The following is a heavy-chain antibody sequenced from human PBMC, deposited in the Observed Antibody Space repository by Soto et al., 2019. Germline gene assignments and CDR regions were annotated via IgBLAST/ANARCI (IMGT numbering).Heavy chain of an antibody. CDR1: GFTFSSYS. V-gene: IGHV3-21*01. CDR3: ARDFFPSPLLFDY. D-gene: IGHD2-15*01. CDR2: ISSSSSYI. Sequence: GGSLRLSCAASGFTFSSYSMNWFRQAPVNGLEWVSSISSSSSYIYYADSVKGRFTISRDNAKNSLYLQMNSLRAEDTAVYYCARDFFPSPLLFDYWGQGTLVTVSS. J-gene: IGHJ4*02.